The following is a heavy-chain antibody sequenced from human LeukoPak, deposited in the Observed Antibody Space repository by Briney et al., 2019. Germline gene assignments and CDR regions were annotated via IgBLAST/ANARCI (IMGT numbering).Heavy chain of an antibody. V-gene: IGHV4-34*01. J-gene: IGHJ4*02. CDR2: INHSGST. CDR1: GGSFSGYY. Sequence: SETLSLTCAVYGGSFSGYYWSWIRQPPGKGLEWIGEINHSGSTNYNPSLKSRVTISVDTSKNQFSLKLSSVTVADTAVYYCASQPAAGIRWGQGTLVTVSS. D-gene: IGHD6-13*01. CDR3: ASQPAAGIR.